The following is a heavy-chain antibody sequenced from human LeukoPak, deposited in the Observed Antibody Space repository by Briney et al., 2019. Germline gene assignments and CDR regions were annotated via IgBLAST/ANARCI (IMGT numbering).Heavy chain of an antibody. CDR3: ARDRDCSSPYGMDV. D-gene: IGHD6-13*01. Sequence: ASVKVSCKASGYTFTGYYMHWVRQAPGQRLEWMGWINPNSGGTNYAQKFQGRVTMTRDTSISTAYMELSGLRSDDTAVYYCARDRDCSSPYGMDVWGQGTTVTVSS. CDR2: INPNSGGT. V-gene: IGHV1-2*02. J-gene: IGHJ6*02. CDR1: GYTFTGYY.